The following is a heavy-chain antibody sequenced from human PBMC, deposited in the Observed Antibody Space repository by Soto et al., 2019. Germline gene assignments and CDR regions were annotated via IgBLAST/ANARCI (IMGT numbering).Heavy chain of an antibody. D-gene: IGHD2-21*02. CDR3: ARGGHVVVVTAALDY. CDR2: VNPSGGHT. V-gene: IGHV1-46*04. CDR1: GDTFTDYY. Sequence: QVQLMQSGAEVKKPGASVKVSCKASGDTFTDYYIHWVRQAPGQGLEWMGTVNPSGGHTTYAQHLLGRVTMTRETYTSTLYRELTSLTSDDTAIYYCARGGHVVVVTAALDYWGQGTLVTVSS. J-gene: IGHJ4*02.